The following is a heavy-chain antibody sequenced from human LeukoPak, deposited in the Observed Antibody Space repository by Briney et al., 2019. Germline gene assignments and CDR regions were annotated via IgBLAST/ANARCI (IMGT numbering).Heavy chain of an antibody. CDR3: ATGEAGYEDY. J-gene: IGHJ4*02. CDR1: GYTFTAQF. CDR2: INPNTGGT. Sequence: ASAKVSCKASGYTFTAQFLHWVRQAPGQGLEWVGWINPNTGGTNLAQKFQGRVTMTRDTSISTAYMEVTRLRSDDTAVFYCATGEAGYEDYWGQGTLVTVSS. V-gene: IGHV1-2*02. D-gene: IGHD3-3*01.